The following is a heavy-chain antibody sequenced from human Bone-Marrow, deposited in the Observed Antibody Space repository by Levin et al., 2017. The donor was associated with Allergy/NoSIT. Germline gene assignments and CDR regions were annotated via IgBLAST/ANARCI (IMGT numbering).Heavy chain of an antibody. Sequence: SCAASGFTFSDYYMSWIRQAPGKGLEWVSYISSSGSTIYYADSVKGRFTISRDNAKNSLYLQMNSLRAEDTAVYYCARADNDGAYYYYGMDVWGQGTTVTVSS. V-gene: IGHV3-11*01. CDR2: ISSSGSTI. J-gene: IGHJ6*02. CDR3: ARADNDGAYYYYGMDV. D-gene: IGHD1-1*01. CDR1: GFTFSDYY.